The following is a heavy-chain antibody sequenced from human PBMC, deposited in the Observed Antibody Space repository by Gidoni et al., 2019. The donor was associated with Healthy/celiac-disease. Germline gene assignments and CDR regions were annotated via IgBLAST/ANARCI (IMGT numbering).Heavy chain of an antibody. Sequence: EVQLVESGGGLVQPGGSLRLSCAASGFTFSSYWMHWVRQAPGKGLVWVSRINSDGSSTSYADSVKGRFTISRDNAKNTLYLQMNSLRAEDTAVYYCARDGYSSGWYNYYYYGMDVWGQGTTVTVSS. V-gene: IGHV3-74*01. D-gene: IGHD6-19*01. J-gene: IGHJ6*02. CDR1: GFTFSSYW. CDR2: INSDGSST. CDR3: ARDGYSSGWYNYYYYGMDV.